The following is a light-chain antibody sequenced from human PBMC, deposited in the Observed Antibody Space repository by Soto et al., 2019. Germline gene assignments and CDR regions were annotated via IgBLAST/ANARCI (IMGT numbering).Light chain of an antibody. Sequence: EIVMTQSPATLSVSPGERATLSCRASQSVSINLAWYQQKPGQAPRLLIYGAATRATGIPARFSGSASGQEFILTISSLQSEDFAVYYCQQYNNWPQPFGQGTKVEIK. J-gene: IGKJ1*01. V-gene: IGKV3-15*01. CDR1: QSVSIN. CDR2: GAA. CDR3: QQYNNWPQP.